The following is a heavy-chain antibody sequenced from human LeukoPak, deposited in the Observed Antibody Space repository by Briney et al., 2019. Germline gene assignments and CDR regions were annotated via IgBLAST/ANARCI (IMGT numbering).Heavy chain of an antibody. D-gene: IGHD6-13*01. Sequence: ASVKVSCKASGYTFTSYGISWVRQAPGQGLEWMGIINPSGGSTSYAQKFQGRVTMTRDTSTSTVYMELSSLRSEDTAVYYCARGFGETAAALYYFDYWGQGTLVTVSS. CDR3: ARGFGETAAALYYFDY. CDR2: INPSGGST. V-gene: IGHV1-46*01. CDR1: GYTFTSYG. J-gene: IGHJ4*02.